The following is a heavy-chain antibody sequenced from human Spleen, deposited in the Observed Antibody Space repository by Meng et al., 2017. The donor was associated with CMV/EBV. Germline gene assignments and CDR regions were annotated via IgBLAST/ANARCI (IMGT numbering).Heavy chain of an antibody. CDR3: AKDLGYCSSTSCFWGYGMDV. J-gene: IGHJ6*02. Sequence: GESLKISCAASGFTFSSYGMHWVRQAPGKGLEWVAFIRYDGSNKYYADSVKGRFTISRDNSKNTLYLQMNSLRAEDTAVYYCAKDLGYCSSTSCFWGYGMDVWGQGTTVTVSS. D-gene: IGHD2-2*01. CDR2: IRYDGSNK. CDR1: GFTFSSYG. V-gene: IGHV3-30*02.